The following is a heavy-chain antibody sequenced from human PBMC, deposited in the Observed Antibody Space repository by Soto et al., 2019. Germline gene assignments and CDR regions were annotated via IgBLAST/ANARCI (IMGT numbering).Heavy chain of an antibody. V-gene: IGHV3-30-3*01. CDR2: ISYDENNK. CDR1: GFTFRSYP. Sequence: QVQLVESGGGVVQPGRSLRLSCAASGFTFRSYPMHWVRQAPGKGLEWVASISYDENNKYYTDSVKGRFTISRDNSKNTLDLQMKSLRDEDTAVYYCARAMDAAMASKDNWFDPWGQGTLVTVSS. J-gene: IGHJ5*02. D-gene: IGHD5-18*01. CDR3: ARAMDAAMASKDNWFDP.